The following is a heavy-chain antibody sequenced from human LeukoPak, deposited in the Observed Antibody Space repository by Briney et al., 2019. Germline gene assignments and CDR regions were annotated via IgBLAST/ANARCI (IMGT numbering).Heavy chain of an antibody. CDR3: ARDRRYSFDS. V-gene: IGHV3-74*01. J-gene: IGHJ4*02. CDR1: GFTFNTYW. D-gene: IGHD5-18*01. Sequence: PGGSLRLSCAASGFTFNTYWMHWVRQAPGKGLVWVSRSNGDGSSTTYADSVKGRFTISRDNAKNTLYLQMDSLRAEDTAVYYCARDRRYSFDSWGQGTLVTVSS. CDR2: SNGDGSST.